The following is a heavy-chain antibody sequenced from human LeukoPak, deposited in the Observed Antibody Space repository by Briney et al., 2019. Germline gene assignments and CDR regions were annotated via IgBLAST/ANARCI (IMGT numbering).Heavy chain of an antibody. CDR2: INWNGDNI. Sequence: GGSLRLSCAASGFTFGDYAMHWVRQAPGRGLEWVSGINWNGDNIDYADSVKGRFSISRDNAKKSLDLQMNSLRAEDTALYYCAKDIGSDARRGGMDVWGQGTTVTVSS. CDR1: GFTFGDYA. J-gene: IGHJ6*02. CDR3: AKDIGSDARRGGMDV. D-gene: IGHD1-26*01. V-gene: IGHV3-9*01.